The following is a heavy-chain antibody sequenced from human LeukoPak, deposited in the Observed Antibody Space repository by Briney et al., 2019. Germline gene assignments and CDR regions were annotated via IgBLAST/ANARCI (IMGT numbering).Heavy chain of an antibody. J-gene: IGHJ3*02. V-gene: IGHV1-69*13. CDR2: IIPMFGTA. CDR1: GGTFSSYA. CDR3: ARDLGLGGLNAFDI. Sequence: SVKVSCKASGGTFSSYAISWVRQAPGQGLEWMGEIIPMFGTANYAQKFQGRVTITADESTSTAYMELSSLRSEDTAVHYCARDLGLGGLNAFDIWGQGTMVTVSS. D-gene: IGHD3-16*01.